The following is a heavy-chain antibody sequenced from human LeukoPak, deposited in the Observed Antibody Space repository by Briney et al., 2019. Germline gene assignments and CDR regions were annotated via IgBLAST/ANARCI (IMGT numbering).Heavy chain of an antibody. J-gene: IGHJ4*02. V-gene: IGHV3-23*01. Sequence: GGSLRLSCAASGFTFSSYGMSWVRQAPGKGLEWVSAISGSGDSTDYADSVKGRITISRDNSRNTLYLQMNSLRVEDTAVYYCAKSIGSSGWYPFDYWGQGILVTVSS. CDR2: ISGSGDST. D-gene: IGHD6-19*01. CDR3: AKSIGSSGWYPFDY. CDR1: GFTFSSYG.